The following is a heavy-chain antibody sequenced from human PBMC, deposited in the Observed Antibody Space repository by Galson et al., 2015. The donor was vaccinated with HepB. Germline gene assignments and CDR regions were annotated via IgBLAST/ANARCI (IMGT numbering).Heavy chain of an antibody. V-gene: IGHV3-23*01. J-gene: IGHJ6*02. Sequence: SLRLSCAASGFTFSSYAMSWVRQAPGKGLEWVSVISGSGGSTYYADSVKGRFTISRDNSYNTLYLQMNSLRAEDTAVYSCAIPARYSSSWSRMDVWGQGTTVTVSS. CDR2: ISGSGGST. D-gene: IGHD6-13*01. CDR3: AIPARYSSSWSRMDV. CDR1: GFTFSSYA.